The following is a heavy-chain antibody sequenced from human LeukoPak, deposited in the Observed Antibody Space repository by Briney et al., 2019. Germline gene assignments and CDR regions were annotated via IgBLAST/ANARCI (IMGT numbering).Heavy chain of an antibody. J-gene: IGHJ4*02. D-gene: IGHD4-11*01. V-gene: IGHV3-33*01. CDR1: GFTFSHYG. CDR2: IWSDGANQ. CDR3: ARDAQRGFDYSNSLEY. Sequence: RSPRLSCAAAGFTFSHYGMHWVRQAPGKGLEWVAVIWSDGANQYYGDSVKGRFTISRDDSGNTVYLQMNSLRPEDTGVYYCARDAQRGFDYSNSLEYWGQGTPVT.